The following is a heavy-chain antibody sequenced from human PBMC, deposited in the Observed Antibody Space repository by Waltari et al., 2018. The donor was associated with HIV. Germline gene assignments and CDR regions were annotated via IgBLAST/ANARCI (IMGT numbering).Heavy chain of an antibody. CDR1: GYTFTNYD. J-gene: IGHJ4*02. Sequence: QVQLVQSGAEVKKPGASVKVSCKASGYTFTNYDTNWVRQATGQGLEWMGWVNPNRGNTDYAQKFQGRVTMTRNTSIRTVYMELSSLRSEDTAVYYCARGLGGSGSSYDYYFDYWGQGTLLTVSS. V-gene: IGHV1-8*01. CDR2: VNPNRGNT. D-gene: IGHD3-10*01. CDR3: ARGLGGSGSSYDYYFDY.